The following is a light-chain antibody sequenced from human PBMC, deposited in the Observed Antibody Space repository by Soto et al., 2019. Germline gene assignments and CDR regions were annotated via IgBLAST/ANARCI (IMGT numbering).Light chain of an antibody. CDR1: QSVGSSY. CDR3: QQYHSLPFT. CDR2: DAS. V-gene: IGKV3D-20*01. J-gene: IGKJ3*01. Sequence: EIVLTQSPATLSLSPGEGATLSCGASQSVGSSYLACYQQKPGLAPRLLLDDASSSATGIPDRFSGSGSVTDFTLTIGRLEPDDFAVYYCQQYHSLPFTFGPGTKVYIE.